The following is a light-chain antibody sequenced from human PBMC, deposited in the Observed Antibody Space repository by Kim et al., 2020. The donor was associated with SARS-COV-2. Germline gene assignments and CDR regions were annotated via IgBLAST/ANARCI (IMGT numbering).Light chain of an antibody. CDR2: KVS. Sequence: DVVMTQSPLSLPVTLGQPASISCRSSQSLVYIDGHTYLNWFQQRPGQSPRRLIYKVSNRDSGVPDRFSGSGSGTDFTLKISRVEAEDVGVYYCMQGTHWPWTFGQGTKVDIK. V-gene: IGKV2-30*01. CDR1: QSLVYIDGHTY. J-gene: IGKJ1*01. CDR3: MQGTHWPWT.